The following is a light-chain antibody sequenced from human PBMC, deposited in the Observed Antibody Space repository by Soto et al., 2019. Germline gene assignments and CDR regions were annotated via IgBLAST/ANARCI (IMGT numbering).Light chain of an antibody. Sequence: QAVVSQPPSASGTPGQRVTISCSGSSSNIGSNYVNWYQQLPRTAPKLVIYTNNQRPSGVSDRFSGSKSGTSASLAISGLRSEDEADYYCAAWDDSLSGPLFGGGTKLTVL. CDR1: SSNIGSNY. V-gene: IGLV1-47*01. CDR2: TNN. CDR3: AAWDDSLSGPL. J-gene: IGLJ2*01.